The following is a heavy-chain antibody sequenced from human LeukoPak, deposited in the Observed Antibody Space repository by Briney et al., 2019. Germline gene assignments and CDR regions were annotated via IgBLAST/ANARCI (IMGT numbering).Heavy chain of an antibody. CDR2: IKQDGSEK. CDR1: GFTFSSYW. V-gene: IGHV3-7*01. D-gene: IGHD6-19*01. J-gene: IGHJ3*02. CDR3: ARAALQWQIRYMAFDI. Sequence: PGGSLRLSCAASGFTFSSYWMSWVRQAPGKGLEWVANIKQDGSEKYYVDSVKGRFTISRDNAKNSLYLQMNSLRAEDTAVYYCARAALQWQIRYMAFDIWGQGTMVTVSS.